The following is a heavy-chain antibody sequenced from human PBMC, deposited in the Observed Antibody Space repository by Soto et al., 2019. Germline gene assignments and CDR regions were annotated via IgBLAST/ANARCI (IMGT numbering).Heavy chain of an antibody. V-gene: IGHV1-8*01. J-gene: IGHJ4*02. CDR3: ARRAETNGWNGFGADKYYFDF. CDR2: MNPNTGNS. Sequence: ASGKVSFKASGYSFTSYDIYSVRQATGQGLEWMGWMNPNTGNSGYAQKFQGRVTVTSDTSINTVHMELSSLRSEDTAVYYCARRAETNGWNGFGADKYYFDFWGQGTLVTVSS. D-gene: IGHD1-1*01. CDR1: GYSFTSYD.